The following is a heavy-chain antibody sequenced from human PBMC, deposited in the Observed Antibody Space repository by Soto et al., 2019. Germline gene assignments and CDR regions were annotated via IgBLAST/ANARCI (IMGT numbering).Heavy chain of an antibody. D-gene: IGHD4-4*01. V-gene: IGHV4-59*01. CDR3: VSYRGAFYFDH. J-gene: IGHJ4*02. CDR2: VYYGGT. Sequence: SETLSLSCTVSGGSMSSNYWSWIRQSPGKGLEWIGFVYYGGTNYNPSFESRVTMSVDTPKNQFSLELNSVTAADTAVYYCVSYRGAFYFDHWGQGALVTVSS. CDR1: GGSMSSNY.